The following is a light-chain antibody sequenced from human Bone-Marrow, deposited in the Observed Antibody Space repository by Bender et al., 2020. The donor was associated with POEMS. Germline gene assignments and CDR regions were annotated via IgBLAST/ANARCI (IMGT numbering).Light chain of an antibody. Sequence: QSALTQPASVSGSPGQSTTISCTGSRSDVGGYNFVSWYQQHPGKAPKLMIYDVTNRPSGVSDRFTGSKSGNTASLTISGLQAEDEADYYCCSYAGSSTPWVFGGGTKLTVL. CDR1: RSDVGGYNF. CDR3: CSYAGSSTPWV. V-gene: IGLV2-14*03. J-gene: IGLJ3*02. CDR2: DVT.